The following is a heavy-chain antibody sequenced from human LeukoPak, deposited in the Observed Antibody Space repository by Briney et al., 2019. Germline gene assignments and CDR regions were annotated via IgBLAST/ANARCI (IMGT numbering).Heavy chain of an antibody. Sequence: SETLSLTCTVSGGSVSSYYWSWIRQPPGKGLEWIGYKYNSGSTNYNPSLKSRVTISVDTSKNQFSLKLSSVTAADTAVYYCASHSGYDYFDYWGQGTLVTVSS. CDR3: ASHSGYDYFDY. J-gene: IGHJ4*02. V-gene: IGHV4-59*02. CDR2: KYNSGST. CDR1: GGSVSSYY. D-gene: IGHD5-12*01.